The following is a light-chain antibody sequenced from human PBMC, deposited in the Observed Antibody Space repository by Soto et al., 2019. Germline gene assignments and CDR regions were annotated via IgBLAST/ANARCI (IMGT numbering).Light chain of an antibody. J-gene: IGLJ1*01. CDR2: SNN. V-gene: IGLV1-44*01. CDR3: AAWDDSLNGLYV. Sequence: QSALTQPPSASGTPGQRVTISCSESSSNIGSNTVNWYQQLPGTAPKLLIYSNNQWPSVVPDRFSGSKSGTSASLAISGLQSEDEADYSCAAWDDSLNGLYVFGTGTKVTVL. CDR1: SSNIGSNT.